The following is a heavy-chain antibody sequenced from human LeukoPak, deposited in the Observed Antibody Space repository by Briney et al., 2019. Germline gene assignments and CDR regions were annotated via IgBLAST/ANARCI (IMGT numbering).Heavy chain of an antibody. CDR3: ARERYSSGWDDAFDI. D-gene: IGHD6-19*01. CDR1: GGSISSYY. CDR2: IYYSGST. V-gene: IGHV4-59*01. Sequence: SETLSLTCTVSGGSISSYYWSWIRQPPGKGLEWIGDIYYSGSTNYNPSLKSRVTISVDTSKNQFSLKLSSVTAADTAVYYCARERYSSGWDDAFDIWGQGTMVTVSS. J-gene: IGHJ3*02.